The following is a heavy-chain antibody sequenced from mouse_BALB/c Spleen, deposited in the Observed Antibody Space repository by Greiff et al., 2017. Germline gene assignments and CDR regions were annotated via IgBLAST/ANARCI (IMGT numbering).Heavy chain of an antibody. V-gene: IGHV5-4*02. J-gene: IGHJ3*01. CDR1: GFTFSDYY. CDR2: ISDGGSYT. CDR3: ARDLGYDYDVGLAY. D-gene: IGHD2-4*01. Sequence: EVQLVESGGGLVKPGGSLKLSCAASGFTFSDYYMYWVRQTPEKRLEWVATISDGGSYTYYPDSVKGRFTISRDNAKNNLYLQMSSLKSEDTAMYYCARDLGYDYDVGLAYWGKGLWSLSLQ.